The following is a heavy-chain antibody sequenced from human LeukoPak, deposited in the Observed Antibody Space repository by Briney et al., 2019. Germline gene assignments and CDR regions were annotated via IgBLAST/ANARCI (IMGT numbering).Heavy chain of an antibody. D-gene: IGHD3-22*01. CDR3: ATPNRPRGYYDRSGDY. CDR2: IRYDGSNK. J-gene: IGHJ4*02. Sequence: GGSLRLSCAASGFIFSDYGMHWVRQAPGKGLEWVAFIRYDGSNKYYADSVKGRFTISRDNSKNTLYLQMNSLRAEDTAVYYCATPNRPRGYYDRSGDYWGQGTLVTVSS. CDR1: GFIFSDYG. V-gene: IGHV3-30*02.